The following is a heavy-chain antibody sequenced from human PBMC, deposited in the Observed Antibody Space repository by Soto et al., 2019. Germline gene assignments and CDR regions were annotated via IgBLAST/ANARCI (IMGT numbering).Heavy chain of an antibody. Sequence: GGSLRLSCAASGFTVSSNYMSWDRQAPGKGLEWVSVIYSGGSTYYADSVKGRFTISRDNSKNTLYLQMNSLRAEDTAVYYCRGSGDPRNFNWFDPWGQGTLVTVSS. V-gene: IGHV3-66*01. CDR3: RGSGDPRNFNWFDP. J-gene: IGHJ5*02. CDR2: IYSGGST. CDR1: GFTVSSNY. D-gene: IGHD4-17*01.